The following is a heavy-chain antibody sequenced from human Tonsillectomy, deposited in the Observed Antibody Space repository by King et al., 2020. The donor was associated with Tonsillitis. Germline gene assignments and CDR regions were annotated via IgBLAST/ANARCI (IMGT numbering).Heavy chain of an antibody. CDR2: ITPDGSRT. V-gene: IGHV3-74*01. J-gene: IGHJ4*02. CDR1: GFTLSTYW. D-gene: IGHD1-1*01. Sequence: VQLVESGGGLVQPGGSLRLSCAASGFTLSTYWIHWVRQAPGKGLVWVSNITPDGSRTTYADSVKGRFTISRDNAKNTVYLQMDSLRDEDTAVYYCVQISTGGRGQGTLVTVSS. CDR3: VQISTGG.